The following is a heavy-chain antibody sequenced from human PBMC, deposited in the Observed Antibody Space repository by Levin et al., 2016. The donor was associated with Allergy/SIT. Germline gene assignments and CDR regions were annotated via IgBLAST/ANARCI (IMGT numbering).Heavy chain of an antibody. CDR3: ARTDYGKGLDY. D-gene: IGHD4-17*01. CDR2: IYYSGST. Sequence: RQAPGKGLEWIGYIYYSGSTNYNPSLKSRVTISVDTSKNQFSLKLSSVTAADTAVYYCARTDYGKGLDYWGQGTLVTVSS. J-gene: IGHJ4*02. V-gene: IGHV4-59*01.